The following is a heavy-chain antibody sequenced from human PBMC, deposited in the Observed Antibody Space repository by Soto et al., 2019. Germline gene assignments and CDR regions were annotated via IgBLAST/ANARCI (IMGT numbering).Heavy chain of an antibody. Sequence: GGSLRLSCAASGFTFSSYAMSWVRQAPGKGLEWVSAISGSGGSTYYADSVKGRFTISRDNSKNTLYLQMNSLRAEDTAVYYCAKQDGVRFLEWLLSDFDYWGQGTLVTVSS. CDR1: GFTFSSYA. CDR2: ISGSGGST. D-gene: IGHD3-3*01. V-gene: IGHV3-23*01. CDR3: AKQDGVRFLEWLLSDFDY. J-gene: IGHJ4*02.